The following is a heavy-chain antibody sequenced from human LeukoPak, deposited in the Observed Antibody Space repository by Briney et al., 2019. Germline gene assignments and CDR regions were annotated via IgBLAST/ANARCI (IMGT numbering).Heavy chain of an antibody. J-gene: IGHJ4*02. CDR3: AKVGPYSSSSFDY. CDR1: GFTFSSYA. D-gene: IGHD6-6*01. V-gene: IGHV3-30-3*01. CDR2: ISYDGSNK. Sequence: SGGFLRLSCAASGFTFSSYAMHWVRQAPGKGLEWVAVISYDGSNKYYADSVKGRLTISRDNSKNTLYLQMNSLRTEDTAVYYCAKVGPYSSSSFDYWGQGTLVTVSS.